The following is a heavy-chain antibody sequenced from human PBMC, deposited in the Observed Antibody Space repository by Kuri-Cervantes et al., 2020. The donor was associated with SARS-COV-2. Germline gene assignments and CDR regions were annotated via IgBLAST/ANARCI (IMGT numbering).Heavy chain of an antibody. J-gene: IGHJ5*02. V-gene: IGHV4-34*01. CDR3: VKGGARITNSGVVIANWFDP. Sequence: SETLSLTCAVYGGSFSGYYWSWIRQPPGKGLEWIGEINHSGSTNYNPSPKSRDTTSVDTSKNQFSLKLSTLTDADTAVYYCVKGGARITNSGVVIANWFDPWGQGTLVTVSS. CDR2: INHSGST. CDR1: GGSFSGYY. D-gene: IGHD3-3*01.